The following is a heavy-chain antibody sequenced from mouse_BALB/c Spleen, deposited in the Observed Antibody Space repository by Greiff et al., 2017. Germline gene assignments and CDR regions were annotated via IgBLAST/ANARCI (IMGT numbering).Heavy chain of an antibody. CDR2: INPYNGDT. D-gene: IGHD2-2*01. CDR1: GYSFTGYF. Sequence: EVQLQESGPELVKPGASVKISCKASGYSFTGYFMNWVMQSHGKSLEWIGRINPYNGDTFYNQKFKGKATLTVDKSSSTAHMELRSLASEDSAVYYCARKGGIYGYDDYWGQGTTLTVSS. CDR3: ARKGGIYGYDDY. J-gene: IGHJ2*01. V-gene: IGHV1-20*02.